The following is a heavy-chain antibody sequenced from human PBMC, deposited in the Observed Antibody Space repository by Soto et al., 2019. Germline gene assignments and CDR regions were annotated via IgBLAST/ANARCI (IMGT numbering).Heavy chain of an antibody. CDR1: GFTFSSYG. V-gene: IGHV3-33*06. J-gene: IGHJ4*02. CDR2: IWYDGSNK. Sequence: GGSLRLSCAASGFTFSSYGMHWVRQAPGKGLEWVAAIWYDGSNKYYADSVKGRFTISRDNSRNTVYLQMTSLRVDDTAVYYCAKNLVWGQLELWGQGTLVTVSS. D-gene: IGHD3-16*01. CDR3: AKNLVWGQLEL.